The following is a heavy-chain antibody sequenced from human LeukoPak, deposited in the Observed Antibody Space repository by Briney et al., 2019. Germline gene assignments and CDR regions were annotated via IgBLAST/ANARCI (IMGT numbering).Heavy chain of an antibody. CDR1: GYSFTTYW. CDR2: IYPSDSYT. V-gene: IGHV5-10-1*01. CDR3: ARYWGGDDPVTAIQQELDY. Sequence: GESLKISCKGSGYSFTTYWIAWVRQMPEKGLEWMGRIYPSDSYTECSPSFQGHVTISVDKSINTAYLQWSSLKASDTAMYYCARYWGGDDPVTAIQQELDYWGQGTLVTVSS. D-gene: IGHD2-21*02. J-gene: IGHJ4*02.